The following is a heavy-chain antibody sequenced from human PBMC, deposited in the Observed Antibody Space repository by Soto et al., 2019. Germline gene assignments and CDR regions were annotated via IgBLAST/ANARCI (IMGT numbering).Heavy chain of an antibody. D-gene: IGHD3-3*01. CDR3: ARGGVEPFDY. CDR1: GFTFRNYW. Sequence: PRLSCAASGFTFRNYWMHWVRQAPGKGLVWVSRISDYGRVNYADSVEGRFTISRDDAKSELYLQMSSLRLEDTAVYYCARGGVEPFDYWGQGALVTVSS. CDR2: ISDYGRV. V-gene: IGHV3-74*01. J-gene: IGHJ4*02.